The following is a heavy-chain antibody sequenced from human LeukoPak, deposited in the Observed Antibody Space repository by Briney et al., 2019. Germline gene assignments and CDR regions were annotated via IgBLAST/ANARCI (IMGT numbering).Heavy chain of an antibody. V-gene: IGHV3-13*01. Sequence: PGGSLRPSCAASGFALRNYDVHWVRQSTGKGLEWVAAIDTAGETYYAGSVKGRFTISRDNAKNSLDLQMNSLRAGDTAVYYCARALLYDILSGHFHFDSWGKGSLVTVSS. CDR3: ARALLYDILSGHFHFDS. CDR2: IDTAGET. J-gene: IGHJ4*02. D-gene: IGHD3-9*01. CDR1: GFALRNYD.